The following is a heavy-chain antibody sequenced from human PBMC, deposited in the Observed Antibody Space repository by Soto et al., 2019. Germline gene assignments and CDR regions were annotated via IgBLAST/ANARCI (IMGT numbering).Heavy chain of an antibody. CDR1: GGSISSSSYY. CDR2: IYYSGST. V-gene: IGHV4-39*01. Sequence: SETLSLTCTVPGGSISSSSYYWGWIRQPPGKGLEWIGSIYYSGSTYYNPSLKSRVTISVDTSKNQFSLKLSSVTAADTAVYYCARLYGMDVWGQGTTVTVSS. CDR3: ARLYGMDV. J-gene: IGHJ6*02.